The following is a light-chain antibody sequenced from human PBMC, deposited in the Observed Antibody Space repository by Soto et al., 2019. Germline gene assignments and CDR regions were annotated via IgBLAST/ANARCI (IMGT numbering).Light chain of an antibody. CDR3: LQDYDFPYT. V-gene: IGKV1-5*03. CDR2: KAS. CDR1: QSISSW. J-gene: IGKJ2*01. Sequence: DSQMTQSPSSQSASVGDRVTIICRASQSISSWLAWYQQKPGKAPKLLIYKASSLESGVPSRFSGSGSGTDFTLTINDLQPEDVATYFCLQDYDFPYTFGQGTKVDI.